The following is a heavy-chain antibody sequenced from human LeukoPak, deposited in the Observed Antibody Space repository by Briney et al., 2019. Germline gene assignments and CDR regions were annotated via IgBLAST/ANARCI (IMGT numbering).Heavy chain of an antibody. J-gene: IGHJ4*02. V-gene: IGHV4-38-2*02. D-gene: IGHD3-9*01. CDR2: IYHSGST. Sequence: KASETLSLTCTVSGYSISSGYYWGWIRQPPGKGLEWIGSIYHSGSTYYNPSLKSRVTISVDTSKNQFSLKLSSVTAADTAVYYCAGLNYDILTGYSNSDYWGQGTLVTVSS. CDR3: AGLNYDILTGYSNSDY. CDR1: GYSISSGYY.